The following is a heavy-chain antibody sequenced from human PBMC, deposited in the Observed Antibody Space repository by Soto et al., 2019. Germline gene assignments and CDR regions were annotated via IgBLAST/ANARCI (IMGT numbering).Heavy chain of an antibody. CDR1: GYTFTSYA. J-gene: IGHJ4*02. CDR2: INAGNGNT. V-gene: IGHV1-3*01. D-gene: IGHD3-22*01. Sequence: ASVKVSCKASGYTFTSYAMHWVRQAPGQRLEWMGWINAGNGNTKYSQKFQGRVTITRDTSASTAYMELSSLRSEDTAVYYCATTYFDSSVYYHQQFRGRALDHWGQGTLVTVSS. CDR3: ATTYFDSSVYYHQQFRGRALDH.